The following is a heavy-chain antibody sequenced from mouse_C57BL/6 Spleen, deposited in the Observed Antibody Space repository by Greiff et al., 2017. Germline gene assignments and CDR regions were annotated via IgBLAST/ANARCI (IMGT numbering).Heavy chain of an antibody. D-gene: IGHD2-5*01. CDR2: ISYDGSN. J-gene: IGHJ3*01. V-gene: IGHV3-6*01. CDR1: GYSITSGYY. CDR3: ARGGGYSNYGFAY. Sequence: EVKLEESGPGLVKPSQSLSLTCSVTGYSITSGYYWNWIRQFPGNKLEWMGYISYDGSNNYNPSLKNRISITRDTSKNQFFLKLNSVTTEDTATYYCARGGGYSNYGFAYWGQGTLVTVSA.